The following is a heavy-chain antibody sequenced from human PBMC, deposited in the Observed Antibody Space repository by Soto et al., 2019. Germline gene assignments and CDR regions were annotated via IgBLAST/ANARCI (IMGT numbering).Heavy chain of an antibody. CDR2: ISAYNGNT. D-gene: IGHD3-22*01. J-gene: IGHJ4*02. CDR1: GYTFTSYG. Sequence: ASVKVSCKASGYTFTSYGISWVRQAPGQGLEWMGWISAYNGNTNYAQKHQGRVTMTTDTSTSTAYMELRSLRSDDTAVYYSTRGTYYYDSSVYYFMENFDYWGQETLVTVSS. CDR3: TRGTYYYDSSVYYFMENFDY. V-gene: IGHV1-18*01.